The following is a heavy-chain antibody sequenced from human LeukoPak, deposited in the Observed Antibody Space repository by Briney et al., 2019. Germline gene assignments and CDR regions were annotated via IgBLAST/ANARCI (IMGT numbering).Heavy chain of an antibody. J-gene: IGHJ5*02. CDR1: GFTVSGIY. Sequence: GGSLRLSCAASGFTVSGIYMSWVRQAPGKGPEWVSIIYSGGSTYYADSVRGRFTISRDNSKNTLYLQMNSLRADDTAVYYCARGIQAGNWFDPWGQGTLVTASS. CDR3: ARGIQAGNWFDP. V-gene: IGHV3-53*01. CDR2: IYSGGST.